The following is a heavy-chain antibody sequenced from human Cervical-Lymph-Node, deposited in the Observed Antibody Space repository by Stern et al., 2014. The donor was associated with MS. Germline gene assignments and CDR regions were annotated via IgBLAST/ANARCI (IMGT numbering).Heavy chain of an antibody. V-gene: IGHV3-30-3*01. CDR3: ARDFCGANICPLDY. Sequence: MQLEESGGTVVQPGRSLGLSCAASGFTFIDHAMHWVRRAPGKGLAWVAFISYDGNTKYDADSVKGRFPISRDNSQNTVDLLMNSLRPDDTAVYYCARDFCGANICPLDYWGQGTLVSVSS. CDR1: GFTFIDHA. CDR2: ISYDGNTK. D-gene: IGHD4/OR15-4a*01. J-gene: IGHJ4*02.